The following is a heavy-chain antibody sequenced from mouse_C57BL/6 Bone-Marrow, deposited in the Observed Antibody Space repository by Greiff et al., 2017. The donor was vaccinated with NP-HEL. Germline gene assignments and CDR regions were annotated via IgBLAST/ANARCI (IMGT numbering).Heavy chain of an antibody. CDR1: GFTFSDFY. V-gene: IGHV7-1*01. J-gene: IGHJ4*01. D-gene: IGHD1-1*01. Sequence: EVKLVESGGGLVQSGRSLRLSCATSGFTFSDFYMEWVRQAPGKGLEWIAASRNKANDYTTEYSASVKGRFIVSRDTSQSILYLQMNALRAEDTAIYYCARDSRGYYGSSYDYAMDYWGQGTSVTVSS. CDR3: ARDSRGYYGSSYDYAMDY. CDR2: SRNKANDYTT.